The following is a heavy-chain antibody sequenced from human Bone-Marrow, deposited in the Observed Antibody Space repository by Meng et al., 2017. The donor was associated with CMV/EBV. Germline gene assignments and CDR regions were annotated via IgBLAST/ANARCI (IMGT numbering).Heavy chain of an antibody. J-gene: IGHJ4*02. Sequence: GGSLRLSCAASGFTFSSYAMSWVRQAPGKGLEWVSAISGSGGSTYYADSVKGRFTISRDNSKNTLYLQMNSLRAEDTAVYYCAKDSDLWGTMILVVIASPGFDYWGQGTLVTVSS. CDR3: AKDSDLWGTMILVVIASPGFDY. CDR1: GFTFSSYA. D-gene: IGHD3-22*01. V-gene: IGHV3-23*01. CDR2: ISGSGGST.